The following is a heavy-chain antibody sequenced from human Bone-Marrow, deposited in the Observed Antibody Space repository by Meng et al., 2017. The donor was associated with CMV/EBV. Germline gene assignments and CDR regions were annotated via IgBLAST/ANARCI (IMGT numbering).Heavy chain of an antibody. CDR3: ARERDNWNDGGNWFDP. CDR2: INPNSGGT. J-gene: IGHJ5*02. D-gene: IGHD1-20*01. V-gene: IGHV1-2*02. CDR1: RNTFTGYY. Sequence: SRNTFTGYYMHWVRQAPGQGLEWMGWINPNSGGTNYAQKFQGRVTMTRDTSISTAYMELSRLRSDDTAVYYCARERDNWNDGGNWFDPWGQGTLVTVSS.